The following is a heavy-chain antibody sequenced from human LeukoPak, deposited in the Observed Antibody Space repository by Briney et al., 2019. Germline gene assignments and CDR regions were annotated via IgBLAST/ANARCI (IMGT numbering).Heavy chain of an antibody. J-gene: IGHJ4*02. D-gene: IGHD3-10*01. CDR3: AKVTYGSGTYGAFDY. CDR1: GFNFRSSG. CDR2: IQYDVSQI. V-gene: IGHV3-30*02. Sequence: GGSLRLSCAASGFNFRSSGMHWVRQAPGKGLEWVTFIQYDVSQIYYADSVKGRFTISRDNSKNTLYLQMNSLRAEDTAVYYCAKVTYGSGTYGAFDYWGQGTLVTVSS.